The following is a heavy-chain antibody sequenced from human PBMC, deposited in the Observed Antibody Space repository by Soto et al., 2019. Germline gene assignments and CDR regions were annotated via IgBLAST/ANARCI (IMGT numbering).Heavy chain of an antibody. Sequence: QVQLVQSGAEVMQPGSSVKVSCKPSGGTLTNFINYPINWVRQSPGQGLEWMGGIVPNIGTVNYAQKFQCRVTITADKSTGTVYMELSSLRSDDSALYYCARRNTAGFLRYFDNWGQGTLVTVSS. CDR1: GGTLTNFINYP. D-gene: IGHD6-19*01. V-gene: IGHV1-69*06. CDR2: IVPNIGTV. CDR3: ARRNTAGFLRYFDN. J-gene: IGHJ4*02.